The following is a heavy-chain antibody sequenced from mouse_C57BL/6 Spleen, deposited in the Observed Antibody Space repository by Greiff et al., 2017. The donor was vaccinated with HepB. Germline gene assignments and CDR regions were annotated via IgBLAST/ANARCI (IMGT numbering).Heavy chain of an antibody. CDR2: ISSGSSTI. Sequence: DVHLVESGGGLVKPGGSLKLSCAASGFTFSDYGMHWVRQAPEKGLEWVAYISSGSSTIYYADTVKGRFTISRDNAKNTLFLQMTSLRSEDTAMYYCARRLTPYAMDYWGQGTSVTVSS. D-gene: IGHD1-2*01. V-gene: IGHV5-17*01. CDR3: ARRLTPYAMDY. J-gene: IGHJ4*01. CDR1: GFTFSDYG.